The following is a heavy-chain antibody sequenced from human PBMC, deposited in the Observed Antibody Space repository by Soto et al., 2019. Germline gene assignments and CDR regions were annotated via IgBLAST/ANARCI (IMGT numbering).Heavy chain of an antibody. D-gene: IGHD1-1*01. CDR2: IYRDGES. CDR3: AHRDSTGTTTYFDS. Sequence: QITLKEAGPTLVKPTETLTLTCTFSGFSFTTTRTGVGWTRQPPGKALEWLAIIYRDGESRYNPLLRRRLTLTEDTSKNQVVLTLTYMDPKATATYYCAHRDSTGTTTYFDSWGQGIPVTVAS. J-gene: IGHJ4*02. CDR1: GFSFTTTRTG. V-gene: IGHV2-5*02.